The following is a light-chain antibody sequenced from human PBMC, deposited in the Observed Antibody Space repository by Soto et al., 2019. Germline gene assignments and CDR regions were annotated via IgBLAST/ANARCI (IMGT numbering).Light chain of an antibody. CDR3: LQDYNYPWT. J-gene: IGKJ1*01. CDR2: AAS. Sequence: AIQMTQSPSSLPASVGDRVTITCRASQGIRNDLGWYQQKPGKAPKLLIYAASSLESGVPSRFSGSGSGTDFTLTISSLQPEDFATYYCLQDYNYPWTFGQGTKVEIK. CDR1: QGIRND. V-gene: IGKV1-6*01.